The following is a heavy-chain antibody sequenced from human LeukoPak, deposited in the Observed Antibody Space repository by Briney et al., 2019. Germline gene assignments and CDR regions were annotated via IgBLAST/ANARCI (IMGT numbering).Heavy chain of an antibody. V-gene: IGHV4-4*07. D-gene: IGHD3-10*01. CDR3: ARDPGLITMVRGVIRQPYYYYGMDV. Sequence: SETPSLTCTVSGGSISSYYWSWIRQPAGKGLEWIGRIYTSGSTNYNPSLKSRVTMSVDTSKNQFSLKLSFVTAADTAVYYCARDPGLITMVRGVIRQPYYYYGMDVWGQGTTVTVSS. CDR1: GGSISSYY. J-gene: IGHJ6*02. CDR2: IYTSGST.